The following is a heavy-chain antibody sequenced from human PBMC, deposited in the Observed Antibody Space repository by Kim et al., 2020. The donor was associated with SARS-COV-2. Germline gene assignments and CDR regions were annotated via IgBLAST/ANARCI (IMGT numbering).Heavy chain of an antibody. CDR2: ISAYNGNT. CDR1: GYTFTSYG. Sequence: ASVKVSCKASGYTFTSYGISWVRQAPGQGLEWMGWISAYNGNTNYAQKLQGRVTMTTDTSTSTAYMELRSLRSDDTAVYYCARDGPIKPIFGVVPTCDYWGQGTLVTVSS. V-gene: IGHV1-18*01. J-gene: IGHJ4*02. CDR3: ARDGPIKPIFGVVPTCDY. D-gene: IGHD3-3*01.